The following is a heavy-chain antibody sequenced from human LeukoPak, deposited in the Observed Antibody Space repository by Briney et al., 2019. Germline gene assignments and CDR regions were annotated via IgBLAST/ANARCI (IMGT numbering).Heavy chain of an antibody. V-gene: IGHV4-59*01. CDR2: TSYSGST. D-gene: IGHD1-1*01. CDR3: AREGTAGTNLNWFDP. CDR1: GGSISSYY. Sequence: SETLSLTCTVSGGSISSYYWSWIRKPPGKGLEWIGYTSYSGSTNFNPSLKSRVTISVDTSKNQFSLKLSTVTAADTAVYYCAREGTAGTNLNWFDPWGQGTLVTVSS. J-gene: IGHJ5*02.